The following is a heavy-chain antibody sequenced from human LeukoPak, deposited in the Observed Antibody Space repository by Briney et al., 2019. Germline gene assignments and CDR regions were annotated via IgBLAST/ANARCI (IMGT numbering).Heavy chain of an antibody. Sequence: GGSLRLSCAASGISVSSYAMSWVRQAPGKGLDWVSSNSGSGGSTHYADSVKGRFTISRDNAKNTLYLQMDSLRGEDTAVYYCAKRTEYCSSTRCAFWYFDLWGRGTLVTVSS. CDR3: AKRTEYCSSTRCAFWYFDL. CDR2: NSGSGGST. V-gene: IGHV3-23*01. J-gene: IGHJ2*01. CDR1: GISVSSYA. D-gene: IGHD2-2*01.